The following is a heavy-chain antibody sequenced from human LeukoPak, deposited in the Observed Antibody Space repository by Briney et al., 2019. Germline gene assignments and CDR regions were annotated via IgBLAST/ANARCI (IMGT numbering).Heavy chain of an antibody. J-gene: IGHJ4*02. CDR3: ARVQGLYYYGSGRYYFDY. D-gene: IGHD3-10*01. V-gene: IGHV4-38-2*02. CDR1: GYSISSGYY. Sequence: SETLSLTCSVSGYSISSGYYWGWIRPPPGKGLEWIGNIYYSGSTYYNPSLKSRVTISLDTSKNQFSLKLSSVTAADTAVYYCARVQGLYYYGSGRYYFDYWGQGTLVTVSS. CDR2: IYYSGST.